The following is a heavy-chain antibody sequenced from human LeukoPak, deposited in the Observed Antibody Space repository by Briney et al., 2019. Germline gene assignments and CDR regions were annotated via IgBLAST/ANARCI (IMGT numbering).Heavy chain of an antibody. CDR2: ISYDGRNK. CDR1: GFTFSNYG. CDR3: ARGRDFWTGYYVV. V-gene: IGHV3-30*03. Sequence: GGSLRLSCAASGFTFSNYGMHWVRQAPGRGLEWVAVISYDGRNKYYADSVKGRFTISRDNSKNTLYLQMNSLRAEDTGVYYCARGRDFWTGYYVVWGQGTLVTVSS. J-gene: IGHJ4*02. D-gene: IGHD3/OR15-3a*01.